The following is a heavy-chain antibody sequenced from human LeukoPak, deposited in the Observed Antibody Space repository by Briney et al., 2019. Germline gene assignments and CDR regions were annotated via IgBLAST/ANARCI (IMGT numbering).Heavy chain of an antibody. Sequence: GGSLRLSCAASGFTFSSYAMHWVRQAPGKGLEWVAVISYDGSNKYYADSVKGRFTISTDNSKNTLYLQMNSLRAEDTAVYYCARDQIAAAGLAYYYYGMDVWGQGTTVTVSS. J-gene: IGHJ6*02. CDR2: ISYDGSNK. CDR1: GFTFSSYA. D-gene: IGHD6-13*01. CDR3: ARDQIAAAGLAYYYYGMDV. V-gene: IGHV3-30*04.